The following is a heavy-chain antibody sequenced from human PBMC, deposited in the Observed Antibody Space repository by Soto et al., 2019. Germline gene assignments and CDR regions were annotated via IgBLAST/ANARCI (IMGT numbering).Heavy chain of an antibody. CDR3: ARGDYYDSSGYYPPYNWFDP. J-gene: IGHJ5*02. V-gene: IGHV4-31*03. CDR1: GGSISSGGYY. Sequence: QVQLQESGPGLVKPSQTLSLTCTVSGGSISSGGYYWSWIRQHPGKGLEWIGYIYYSGSTYYNPSLKSRVTISVGTSKNQFSLKLSSVTAADTAVYYCARGDYYDSSGYYPPYNWFDPWGQGTLVTVSS. CDR2: IYYSGST. D-gene: IGHD3-22*01.